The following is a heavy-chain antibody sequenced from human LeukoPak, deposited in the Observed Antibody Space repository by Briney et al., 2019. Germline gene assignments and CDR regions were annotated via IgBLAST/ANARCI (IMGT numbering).Heavy chain of an antibody. CDR3: AKDRWYSSGWYLKEAFDI. CDR2: ISGSGGRT. CDR1: GFTFNTYA. J-gene: IGHJ3*02. Sequence: PGGSLRLSCAASGFTFNTYAMSWVRQAPGEGLEWVAAISGSGGRTYYADSGKGRFTISRDSSTNTLYLQMESLRAEDTAVYYCAKDRWYSSGWYLKEAFDIWGQGTMVTVSS. V-gene: IGHV3-23*01. D-gene: IGHD6-19*01.